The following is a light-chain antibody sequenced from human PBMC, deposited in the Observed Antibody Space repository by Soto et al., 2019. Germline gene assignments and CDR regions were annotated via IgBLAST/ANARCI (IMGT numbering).Light chain of an antibody. CDR2: DVN. Sequence: QSGLTQPASVSLSPGQSITMSCTGTSSDIGAYNYVSWYRQHPGKAPQLLIYDVNNRPSGVSHRFSGSKSGNTASLTISGLQSEDEADYFCTSYTGSNTLEVFGPGTKVTVL. J-gene: IGLJ1*01. CDR1: SSDIGAYNY. V-gene: IGLV2-14*03. CDR3: TSYTGSNTLEV.